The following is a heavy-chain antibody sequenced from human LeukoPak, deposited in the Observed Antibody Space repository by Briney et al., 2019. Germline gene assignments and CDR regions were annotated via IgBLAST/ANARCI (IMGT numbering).Heavy chain of an antibody. CDR2: IYYSGST. Sequence: SETLSLTCTVSGGSISSYYWSWIRQPPGKGLEWIGYIYYSGSTNYNPSLKCRVTISVDTSKNQFSLKLSSVTAADTAVYYCAGESNGYYYGAFDIWGQGTMVTVSS. V-gene: IGHV4-59*01. J-gene: IGHJ3*02. CDR1: GGSISSYY. D-gene: IGHD3-22*01. CDR3: AGESNGYYYGAFDI.